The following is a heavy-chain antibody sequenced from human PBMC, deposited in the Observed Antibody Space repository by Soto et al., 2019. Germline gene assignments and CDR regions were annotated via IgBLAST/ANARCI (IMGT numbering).Heavy chain of an antibody. CDR1: GFTFSNYP. Sequence: LRLSCAASGFTFSNYPMSWVRQAPGKGLEWVSGMSGSGASTYYADSVKGRFTISRDNSKNTLYLQMNSLRGEDTAIYYCAKVGSGWYYFDYWGQGTLVTVSS. D-gene: IGHD6-19*01. CDR3: AKVGSGWYYFDY. CDR2: MSGSGAST. V-gene: IGHV3-23*01. J-gene: IGHJ4*02.